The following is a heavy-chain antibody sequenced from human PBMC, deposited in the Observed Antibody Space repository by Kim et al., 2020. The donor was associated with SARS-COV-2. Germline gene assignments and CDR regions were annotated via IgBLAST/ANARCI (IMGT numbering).Heavy chain of an antibody. CDR2: INPNSGDT. Sequence: ASVKVSCKSSGYTFTAYYIHWVRQAPAQGLEWMGRINPNSGDTNFAQKFQGTVTMTRDTSISTAYMELSSLRSDDTALYYCAREGGASTWDTFDYWGQGTLVTVSS. V-gene: IGHV1-2*06. CDR1: GYTFTAYY. D-gene: IGHD6-13*01. CDR3: AREGGASTWDTFDY. J-gene: IGHJ4*02.